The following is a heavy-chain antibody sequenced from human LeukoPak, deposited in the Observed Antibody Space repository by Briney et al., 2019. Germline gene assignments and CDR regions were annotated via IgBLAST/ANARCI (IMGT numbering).Heavy chain of an antibody. CDR3: ASKQVYDSSGFDAFDI. CDR2: INPSGGST. Sequence: APVKVSCKASGYTFTSYYMHWVRQAPGQGLEWMGIINPSGGSTSYAQKFQGRVTMTRDTSTSTVYMELSSLRSEDTAVYYCASKQVYDSSGFDAFDIWGQGTMVTVSS. J-gene: IGHJ3*02. CDR1: GYTFTSYY. D-gene: IGHD3-22*01. V-gene: IGHV1-46*01.